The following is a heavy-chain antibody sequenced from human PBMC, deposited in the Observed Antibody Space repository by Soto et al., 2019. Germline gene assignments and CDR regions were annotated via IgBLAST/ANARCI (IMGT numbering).Heavy chain of an antibody. V-gene: IGHV1-69*13. CDR3: ARDPITMVRAVIIRDYSYYYGMDV. Sequence: SVKVSCKASGGTFSSYAISWVRQAPGQGLEWMGGIIPIFGTANYAQKFQDRVTITADESTSTAYMELSSLRSEDTAVYYCARDPITMVRAVIIRDYSYYYGMDVWGQGTTVTVSS. CDR1: GGTFSSYA. J-gene: IGHJ6*02. D-gene: IGHD3-10*01. CDR2: IIPIFGTA.